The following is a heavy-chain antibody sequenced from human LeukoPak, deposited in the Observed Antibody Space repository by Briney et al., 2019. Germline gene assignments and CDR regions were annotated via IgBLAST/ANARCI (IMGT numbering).Heavy chain of an antibody. CDR1: GYTFTGYY. CDR2: INPNSGGT. Sequence: ASVKVSCKASGYTFTGYYMHWVRQAPGQGLEWMGWINPNSGGTNYAQKFQGRVTMTRDASITTAYMDLSSLRSDDTALYYCARVSKGYCGGYCYSDYWGQGTLVTVSS. D-gene: IGHD2-21*02. V-gene: IGHV1-2*02. CDR3: ARVSKGYCGGYCYSDY. J-gene: IGHJ4*02.